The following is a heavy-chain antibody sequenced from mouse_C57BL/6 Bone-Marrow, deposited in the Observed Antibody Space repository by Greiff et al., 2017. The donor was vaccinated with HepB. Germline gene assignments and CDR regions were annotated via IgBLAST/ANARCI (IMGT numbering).Heavy chain of an antibody. CDR2: ILPGSGST. CDR3: ARELFSTTVVGYWYFDV. Sequence: VQLQQSGAELMKPGASVKLSCKAPGYTFTGYWIEWVKQRPGHGLEWIGEILPGSGSTNYNEKFKGKATFTADTSSTTAYMQLSSLTTEDSAIYYCARELFSTTVVGYWYFDVWGTGTTVTVSS. J-gene: IGHJ1*03. CDR1: GYTFTGYW. V-gene: IGHV1-9*01. D-gene: IGHD1-1*01.